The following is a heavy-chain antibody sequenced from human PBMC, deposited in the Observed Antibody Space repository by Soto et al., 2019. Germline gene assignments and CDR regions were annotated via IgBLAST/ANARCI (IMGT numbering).Heavy chain of an antibody. CDR3: VKDQCSSSSCYTLPHSSYYYYGMDV. Sequence: PGGSLRLSCAASGFTFDNYAIYWVRHAPGKGMEWVSLISLDGGSTYHADSVKGRFTISRDNSKNSLYLQMSSLRAEDTALCYGVKDQCSSSSCYTLPHSSYYYYGMDVWGQGTPVTVSS. CDR2: ISLDGGST. V-gene: IGHV3-43D*04. J-gene: IGHJ6*02. D-gene: IGHD2-2*02. CDR1: GFTFDNYA.